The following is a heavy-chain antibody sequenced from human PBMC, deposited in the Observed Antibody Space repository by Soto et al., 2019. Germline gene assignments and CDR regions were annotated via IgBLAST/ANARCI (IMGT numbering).Heavy chain of an antibody. J-gene: IGHJ6*03. CDR2: INHSGST. CDR3: ARARAITMVRGVFYYYYYMDL. D-gene: IGHD3-10*01. CDR1: GGSFSGYY. Sequence: SETLSLTCAVYGGSFSGYYWSWIRQPPGKGLEWIGEINHSGSTNYNPSLKSRVTISVDTSKNQFSLKMSSVTAADTAVYYCARARAITMVRGVFYYYYYMDLWGKGTTVTVSS. V-gene: IGHV4-34*01.